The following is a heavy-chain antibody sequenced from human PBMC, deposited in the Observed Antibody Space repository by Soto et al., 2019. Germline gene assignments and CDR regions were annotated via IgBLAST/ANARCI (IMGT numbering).Heavy chain of an antibody. D-gene: IGHD5-12*01. V-gene: IGHV4-30-4*01. Sequence: SETLSLTCTVSGGSISSGDYYWSWIRQPPGKGLEWIGYIYYSGSTYYNPSLKSRVTISVDTSKNQFSLKLSSVTAADTAVYYCARDKPFSGYDLRYYYGMDVWGQGTTVTVSS. CDR2: IYYSGST. CDR1: GGSISSGDYY. J-gene: IGHJ6*02. CDR3: ARDKPFSGYDLRYYYGMDV.